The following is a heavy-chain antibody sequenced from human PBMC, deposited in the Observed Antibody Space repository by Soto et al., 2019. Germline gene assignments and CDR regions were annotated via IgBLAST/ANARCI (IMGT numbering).Heavy chain of an antibody. CDR1: GGSISSYY. Sequence: SETLSLTCTVSGGSISSYYWSWIRQPPGKGLEWIGYIYYSGSTNYNPSLKSRVTISVDASKNQFSLKLSSVTAADTAVYYCARVRRGYDYDPFDYWGQGTLVTVSS. CDR3: ARVRRGYDYDPFDY. D-gene: IGHD5-12*01. V-gene: IGHV4-59*01. J-gene: IGHJ4*02. CDR2: IYYSGST.